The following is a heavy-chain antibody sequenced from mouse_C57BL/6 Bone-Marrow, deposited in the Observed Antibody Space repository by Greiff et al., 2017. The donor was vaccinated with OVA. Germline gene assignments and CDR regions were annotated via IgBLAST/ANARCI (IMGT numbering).Heavy chain of an antibody. J-gene: IGHJ4*01. D-gene: IGHD1-1*01. CDR2: IYPRSGNT. CDR3: AKAYYGSSYDAMDY. V-gene: IGHV1-81*01. CDR1: GYTFTSYG. Sequence: VMLVESGAELARPGASVKLSCKASGYTFTSYGISWVKQRTGQGLEWIGEIYPRSGNTYYNEKFKGKATLTADKSSSTAYMELRSLTSEDSAVYFCAKAYYGSSYDAMDYWGQGTSVTVSS.